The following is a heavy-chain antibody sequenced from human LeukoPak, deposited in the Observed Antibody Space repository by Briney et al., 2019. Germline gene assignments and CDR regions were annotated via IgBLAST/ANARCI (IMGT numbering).Heavy chain of an antibody. D-gene: IGHD6-6*01. Sequence: EASVKVSCKVSGYTLTELSMHWVRQAPGKGLEWMGGFDPEDGETIYARKFQGRVTMTEDTSTDAAYMELSSLRSEDTAVYYCATVSSIAARPRYYYYMDVWGKGTTVTVSS. J-gene: IGHJ6*03. CDR3: ATVSSIAARPRYYYYMDV. CDR2: FDPEDGET. V-gene: IGHV1-24*01. CDR1: GYTLTELS.